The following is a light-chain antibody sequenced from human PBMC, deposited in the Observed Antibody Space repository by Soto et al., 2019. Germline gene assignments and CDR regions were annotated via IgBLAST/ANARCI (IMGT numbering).Light chain of an antibody. CDR3: AAWDDSLNGYV. J-gene: IGLJ1*01. Sequence: QSVLTQPPSASGTPGQRVTISCSGSSPNIGSNTVNWYQQLPGTAPKLLIYSNNQRPSGVPDRFSGSKSGTSASLAISGLQSEDDADYYCAAWDDSLNGYVFGTGTKVTVL. CDR1: SPNIGSNT. V-gene: IGLV1-44*01. CDR2: SNN.